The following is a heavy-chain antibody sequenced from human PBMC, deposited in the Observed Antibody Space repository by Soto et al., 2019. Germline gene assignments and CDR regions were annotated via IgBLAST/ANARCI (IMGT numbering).Heavy chain of an antibody. J-gene: IGHJ6*02. Sequence: GESLKISCKGSGYSFTSYWIGWVRQMPGKGLEWMGIIYPGDSDTRYSPSFQGQVTISADKSISTAYLQWSSLKASDTAVYYCARHSVMYSSSWHFYGMDVWGQGTTVTVSS. CDR3: ARHSVMYSSSWHFYGMDV. CDR1: GYSFTSYW. CDR2: IYPGDSDT. V-gene: IGHV5-51*01. D-gene: IGHD6-13*01.